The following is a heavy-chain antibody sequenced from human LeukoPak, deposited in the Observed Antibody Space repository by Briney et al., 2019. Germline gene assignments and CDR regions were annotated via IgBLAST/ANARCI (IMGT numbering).Heavy chain of an antibody. V-gene: IGHV1-58*02. D-gene: IGHD3-22*01. CDR2: IVVGSGNT. CDR3: AAVFDSSGENQYFQH. CDR1: GFTFTSSA. Sequence: SVKVSCKASGFTFTSSAMQWVRQARGQRLKWIGWIVVGSGNTNYAQKFQERVTITRDMSTSTAYMELSSLRSKDTAVYYCAAVFDSSGENQYFQHWGQGTLVTVSS. J-gene: IGHJ1*01.